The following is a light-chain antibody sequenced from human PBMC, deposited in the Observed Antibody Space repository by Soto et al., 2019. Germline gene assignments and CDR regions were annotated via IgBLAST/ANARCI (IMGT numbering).Light chain of an antibody. V-gene: IGKV3-20*01. Sequence: EIVLTQSPGTLSLSPGERATLSCRASQSVSSSYLAWYQQKPGQAPRLLIYGASSRATGIPDRFSGSGSGTGFTLTISRLEPEDFSVYYCQQYGSSPWGFGQGTKVEIK. CDR2: GAS. CDR1: QSVSSSY. CDR3: QQYGSSPWG. J-gene: IGKJ1*01.